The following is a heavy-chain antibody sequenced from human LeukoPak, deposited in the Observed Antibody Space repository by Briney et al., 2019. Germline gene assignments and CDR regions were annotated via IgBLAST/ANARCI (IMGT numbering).Heavy chain of an antibody. CDR3: AKDDYYDTSGYRD. CDR2: ISYDGSNK. Sequence: GGSLRLSCAASGFTFSSYGMHWVRQAPGKGLEWVAAISYDGSNKYYADSVKGRFTISRDNSKNTLYLQMNSLRAEDTAVYYCAKDDYYDTSGYRDWGQGTLVTVSS. CDR1: GFTFSSYG. D-gene: IGHD3-22*01. J-gene: IGHJ4*02. V-gene: IGHV3-30*18.